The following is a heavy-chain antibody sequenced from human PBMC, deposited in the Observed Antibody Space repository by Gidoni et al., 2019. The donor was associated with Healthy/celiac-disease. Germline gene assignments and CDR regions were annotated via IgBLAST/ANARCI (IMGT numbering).Heavy chain of an antibody. CDR3: ARAWLELAAAHWFDP. Sequence: QVQLVRSGAEGKKPGAYGKVSCKAYVYTFTSNGISWVRQAPGPGLEWMGWISAYNGNTNYAQKLQGRVTMTTDTSTSTAYMELRSLRSDDTAVYYCARAWLELAAAHWFDPWGQGTLVTVSS. CDR1: VYTFTSNG. D-gene: IGHD6-13*01. CDR2: ISAYNGNT. J-gene: IGHJ5*02. V-gene: IGHV1-18*01.